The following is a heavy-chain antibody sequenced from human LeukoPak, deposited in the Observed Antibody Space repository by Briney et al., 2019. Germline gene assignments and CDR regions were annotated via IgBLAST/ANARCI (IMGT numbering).Heavy chain of an antibody. D-gene: IGHD6-19*01. J-gene: IGHJ4*02. CDR1: GGSISNYY. CDR3: VRSVADTANFEY. Sequence: PSETLSLTCSVSGGSISNYYWSWIRQPAGKRLEWIGRIAASGSTNYHPSLKSRVTMSVDTSNNHVSLKVASVTAADTAVYYCVRSVADTANFEYWGQGTLVTVSS. CDR2: IAASGST. V-gene: IGHV4-4*07.